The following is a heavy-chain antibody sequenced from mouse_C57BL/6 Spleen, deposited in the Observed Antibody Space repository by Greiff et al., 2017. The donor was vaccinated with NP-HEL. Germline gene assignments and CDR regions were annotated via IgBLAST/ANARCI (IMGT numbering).Heavy chain of an antibody. J-gene: IGHJ1*03. V-gene: IGHV5-17*01. CDR1: GFTFSDYG. CDR2: ISSGSSTI. CDR3: ARVDYGSSYRYFDV. Sequence: EVKVVESGGGLVKPGGSLKLSCAASGFTFSDYGMHWVRQAPEKGLEWVAYISSGSSTIYYADTVKGRFTISRDNAKNTLFLQMTSLRSEDTAMYYCARVDYGSSYRYFDVWGTGTTVTVSS. D-gene: IGHD1-1*01.